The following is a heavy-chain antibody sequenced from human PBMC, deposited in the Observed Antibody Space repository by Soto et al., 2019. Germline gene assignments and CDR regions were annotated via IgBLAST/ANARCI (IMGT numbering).Heavy chain of an antibody. CDR2: IYYSGST. J-gene: IGHJ6*02. Sequence: QVQLQESGPGLVKPSETLSLTCTVSGGSISSYYWSWIRQPPGKGLEWIGYIYYSGSTNYNPSLKSRVTISVDTSKNQFSLKLSSVTAADTAVYYCARGKSRYVAAASYYGMDVWGQGTTVTVSS. D-gene: IGHD6-13*01. V-gene: IGHV4-59*01. CDR3: ARGKSRYVAAASYYGMDV. CDR1: GGSISSYY.